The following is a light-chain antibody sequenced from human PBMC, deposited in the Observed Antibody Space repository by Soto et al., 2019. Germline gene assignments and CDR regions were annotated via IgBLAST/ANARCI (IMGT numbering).Light chain of an antibody. J-gene: IGLJ2*01. Sequence: QSVLTQPASVSGSPGQSITISCTGTSSDVGGYNLVSWYQQHPGKAPKLIIYQDTQRPSGVSDRFSASKSGNTASLTISGLQTEEEADYCCCAYAGSYTLILGGGTKLTVL. CDR1: SSDVGGYNL. CDR3: CAYAGSYTLI. CDR2: QDT. V-gene: IGLV2-23*01.